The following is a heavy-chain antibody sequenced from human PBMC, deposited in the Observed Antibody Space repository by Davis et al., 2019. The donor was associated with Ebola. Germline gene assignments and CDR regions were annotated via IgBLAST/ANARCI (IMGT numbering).Heavy chain of an antibody. Sequence: SETLSLTCTVSGGSISIYYWSWIRQPPGKGLEWVVYMYYSGYTSYSPSLKSRVSISLDTTKNQFSLKMTSVTAADTAVYYCARLARTALIDYHYFDIWGRGTLVTVSS. CDR2: MYYSGYT. CDR1: GGSISIYY. V-gene: IGHV4-59*01. D-gene: IGHD2-21*02. CDR3: ARLARTALIDYHYFDI. J-gene: IGHJ2*01.